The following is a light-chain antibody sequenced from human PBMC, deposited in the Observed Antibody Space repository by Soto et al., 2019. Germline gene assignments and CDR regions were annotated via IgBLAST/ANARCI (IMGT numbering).Light chain of an antibody. CDR2: SNN. Sequence: QSVLTQPPSASGTPGQRVTISCSGSSSNIGSNTVNWSQQLPGTAPKLLIYSNNQRPSGVPDRFSGSKSGTSACLAISGLQSEDEADYYCAAWDDSLNGHVVFGGGTKVTVL. CDR1: SSNIGSNT. CDR3: AAWDDSLNGHVV. J-gene: IGLJ2*01. V-gene: IGLV1-44*01.